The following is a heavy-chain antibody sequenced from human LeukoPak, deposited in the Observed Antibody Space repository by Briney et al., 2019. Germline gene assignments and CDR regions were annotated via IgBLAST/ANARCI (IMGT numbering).Heavy chain of an antibody. CDR2: INGNNGKT. CDR3: AREGGGTDSSGPYYVDY. D-gene: IGHD6-19*01. J-gene: IGHJ4*02. Sequence: ASVKVSCKASGYIFTRNGISWVRQAPGQGLEWMGGINGNNGKTKYAQKLQGRVTMTTDTSTTTAYMELRSLRSDDTAVYYCAREGGGTDSSGPYYVDYWGQGTLITVSS. V-gene: IGHV1-18*04. CDR1: GYIFTRNG.